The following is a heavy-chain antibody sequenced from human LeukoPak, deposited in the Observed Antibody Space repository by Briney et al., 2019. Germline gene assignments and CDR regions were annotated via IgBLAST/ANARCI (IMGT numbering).Heavy chain of an antibody. D-gene: IGHD3-22*01. CDR2: IKEDGSER. V-gene: IGHV3-7*01. J-gene: IGHJ3*02. Sequence: GGSLRLSCAAPGFTFSSYWMTWVRQAPGKGLEWVANIKEDGSERYYVDSVKGRFTISRDNAKNSLFLQMNSLRAEDTAVYYCARGVSIAIWGQGTMVTVSS. CDR3: ARGVSIAI. CDR1: GFTFSSYW.